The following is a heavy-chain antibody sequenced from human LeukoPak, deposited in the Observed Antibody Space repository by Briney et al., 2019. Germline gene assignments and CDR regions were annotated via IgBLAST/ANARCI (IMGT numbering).Heavy chain of an antibody. D-gene: IGHD6-13*01. CDR3: ARAAIRQQLVSDWFDP. Sequence: SETLSLTCAVYGGSFSGYYWSWIRQPPGKGLEWIGEIYHSGSTNYNPSLKSRVTISVDKSKNQFSLKLSSVTAADTAVYYCARAAIRQQLVSDWFDPWGQGTLVTVSS. J-gene: IGHJ5*02. CDR1: GGSFSGYY. V-gene: IGHV4-34*01. CDR2: IYHSGST.